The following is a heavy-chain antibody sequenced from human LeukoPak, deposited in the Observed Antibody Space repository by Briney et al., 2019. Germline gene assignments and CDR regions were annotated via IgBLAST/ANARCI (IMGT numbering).Heavy chain of an antibody. CDR1: GFTFSSYG. V-gene: IGHV3-30*02. CDR2: VRYDGTNK. CDR3: AKDLAGSSGYFDY. D-gene: IGHD6-19*01. Sequence: GGSLRLSCAASGFTFSSYGMHWVRQAPGKGLEWVAFVRYDGTNKYYADSVKGRFTISRGNSKNTLYLQMNSLRAEDTAVYYCAKDLAGSSGYFDYWGQGTLVTVSS. J-gene: IGHJ4*02.